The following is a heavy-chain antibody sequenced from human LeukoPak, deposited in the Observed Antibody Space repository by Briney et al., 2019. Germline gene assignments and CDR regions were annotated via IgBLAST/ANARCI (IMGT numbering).Heavy chain of an antibody. V-gene: IGHV3-30-3*01. J-gene: IGHJ3*02. CDR3: AHMVDIVSTIREVAFDI. Sequence: GGSLRLSCTASGFTFKSFAMHWVRQAPGKGLDWLAVISKDGTNKYCVDSVKGRFTISRDNSKNTLYLQMTSLRADDTAVYHCAHMVDIVSTIREVAFDIWGQGTMVTVSS. CDR2: ISKDGTNK. CDR1: GFTFKSFA. D-gene: IGHD5/OR15-5a*01.